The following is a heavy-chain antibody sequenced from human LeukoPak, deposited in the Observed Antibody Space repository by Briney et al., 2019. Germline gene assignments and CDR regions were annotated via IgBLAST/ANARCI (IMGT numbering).Heavy chain of an antibody. CDR2: IGTYGGDT. J-gene: IGHJ5*01. D-gene: IGHD3-22*01. CDR1: TSR. CDR3: ARDLWNSYDDSGYNRDFDS. V-gene: IGHV1-18*01. Sequence: ASVNVSCKATSRISWVRQAPGQGLEWMGWIGTYGGDTYYAQKFQGRITVTTDTSTSTVYMELRNLRSDDTAVYYCARDLWNSYDDSGYNRDFDSWGQGTLVTVSS.